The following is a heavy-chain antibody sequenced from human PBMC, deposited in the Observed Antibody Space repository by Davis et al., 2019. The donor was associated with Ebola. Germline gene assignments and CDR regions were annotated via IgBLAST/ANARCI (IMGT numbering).Heavy chain of an antibody. V-gene: IGHV3-23*01. CDR2: ISSSGGVT. CDR3: AKEAKNADYDDY. CDR1: GFTFTIYA. D-gene: IGHD1-1*01. J-gene: IGHJ4*02. Sequence: PGGSLRLSCAASGFTFTIYAMSWVRQAPGKGLEWVSTISSSGGVTYYADSVKGRFTISRDNSKNTLYLQMNSLRDEDTAVYYCAKEAKNADYDDYWGQGTLVTVSS.